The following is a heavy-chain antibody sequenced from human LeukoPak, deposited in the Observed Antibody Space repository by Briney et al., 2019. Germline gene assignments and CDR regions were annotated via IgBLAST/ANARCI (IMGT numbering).Heavy chain of an antibody. Sequence: SVKLSCKASGFTFTSSAMQWVRHARGQRLEWIGWIVVGSGNTNYAQKFQERVTITRDMSTSTAYMELSSLRSEDTAVYYCAATVEMATIPFDYWGQGTLVTVSS. CDR1: GFTFTSSA. D-gene: IGHD5-24*01. CDR3: AATVEMATIPFDY. J-gene: IGHJ4*02. CDR2: IVVGSGNT. V-gene: IGHV1-58*02.